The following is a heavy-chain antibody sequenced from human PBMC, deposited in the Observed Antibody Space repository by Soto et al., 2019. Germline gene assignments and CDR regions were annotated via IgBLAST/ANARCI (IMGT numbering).Heavy chain of an antibody. Sequence: GGSLRLXCAASGVTFSSYAMSWVRQAPGKGLEWVSAISGSGGSTYYADSVKGRFTISRDNSKNTLYLQMNSLRAEDTAVYYCAKSTAPLRYFDWLSYPFDYWGQGTLVTVSS. J-gene: IGHJ4*02. V-gene: IGHV3-23*01. CDR1: GVTFSSYA. CDR2: ISGSGGST. D-gene: IGHD3-9*01. CDR3: AKSTAPLRYFDWLSYPFDY.